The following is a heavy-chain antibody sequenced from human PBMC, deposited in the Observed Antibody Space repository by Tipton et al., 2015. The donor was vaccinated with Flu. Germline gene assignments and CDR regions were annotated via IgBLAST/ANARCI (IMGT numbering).Heavy chain of an antibody. Sequence: SLRLSCAASGFTFDAYAMHWVRQTPGKGLEWVAGISWNSGSIGYADSVKGRFTVSRDIAKNSLYLQMNSLRAEDTAVYYCARVDGYYFDYWGQGPLVTVSS. CDR3: ARVDGYYFDY. D-gene: IGHD3-10*01. CDR1: GFTFDAYA. J-gene: IGHJ4*02. V-gene: IGHV3-9*01. CDR2: ISWNSGSI.